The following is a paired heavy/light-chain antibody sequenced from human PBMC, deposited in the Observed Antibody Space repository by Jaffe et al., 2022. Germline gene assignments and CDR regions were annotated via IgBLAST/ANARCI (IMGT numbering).Heavy chain of an antibody. J-gene: IGHJ4*02. V-gene: IGHV4-61*02. CDR2: IHTGGST. CDR1: GGSISSGSYY. D-gene: IGHD1-26*01. CDR3: VHGGSPSGSEFDF. Sequence: QVQLQESGPGLVKPSQTLSLTCTVSGGSISSGSYYWSWIRQPAGKGLEWIGRIHTGGSTHYNPSLQSRGTISVDTSKNQFSLRLSSVTAADTAMYYCVHGGSPSGSEFDFWGQGILVTVSS.
Light chain of an antibody. V-gene: IGLV1-47*01. CDR2: TDN. J-gene: IGLJ3*02. CDR3: TSWDGSLGGWV. CDR1: SSNIGSNY. Sequence: QSVLTQPPSASGTPGQRVTISCSGSSSNIGSNYVYWYQQLPGTAPKVVIYTDNQRPSGVPDRFSGSKSGTSASLAISGLRSEDEADYYCTSWDGSLGGWVFGGGTKLTVL.